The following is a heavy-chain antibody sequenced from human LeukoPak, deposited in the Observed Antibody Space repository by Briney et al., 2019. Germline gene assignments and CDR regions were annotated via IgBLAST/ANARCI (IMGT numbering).Heavy chain of an antibody. D-gene: IGHD2-8*01. V-gene: IGHV1-2*02. Sequence: GASVKVSCKASGYTFTGYYMHWVRQAPGQGLEWMGWINPNSGGTNYAQKFQGRVTMTRDTSISTAYMELSRLRSDDTAVYHCASSYCTNGVCDYYYYYMDVWGKGTTVTVSS. CDR1: GYTFTGYY. CDR2: INPNSGGT. J-gene: IGHJ6*03. CDR3: ASSYCTNGVCDYYYYYMDV.